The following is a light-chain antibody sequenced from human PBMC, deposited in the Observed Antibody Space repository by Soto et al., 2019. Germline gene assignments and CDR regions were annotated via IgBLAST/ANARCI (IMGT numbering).Light chain of an antibody. V-gene: IGKV3-15*01. CDR2: GAS. CDR3: QQYNNWWT. CDR1: QSVSSN. Sequence: EAVMTQSPATLSVSPGERATLSCRASQSVSSNLAWYQQKPGQAPRLLIYGASTRATGIPARFSGSGSGTDFTLTISSLQSEDFAVYYCQQYNNWWTFGQGTKVDI. J-gene: IGKJ1*01.